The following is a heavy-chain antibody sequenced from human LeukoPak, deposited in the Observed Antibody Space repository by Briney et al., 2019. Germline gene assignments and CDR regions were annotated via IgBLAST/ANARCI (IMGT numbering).Heavy chain of an antibody. D-gene: IGHD4-11*01. CDR2: IYSGGEA. J-gene: IGHJ4*02. Sequence: PSETLSLTCTVSGDSISSSHYYWGWIRQSPGKGLEWIGSIYSGGEAHYNPSLNSRVTIFLDTSKNRFSLNLISVTATDTAVYYCVRDYSNFVQGDWGQGTLVTVSS. CDR1: GDSISSSHYY. CDR3: VRDYSNFVQGD. V-gene: IGHV4-39*02.